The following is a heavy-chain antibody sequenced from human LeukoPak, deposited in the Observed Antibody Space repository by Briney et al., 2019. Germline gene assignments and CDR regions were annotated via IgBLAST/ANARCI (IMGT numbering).Heavy chain of an antibody. CDR3: ATAVTMVRGSLYFDY. D-gene: IGHD3-10*01. V-gene: IGHV1-24*01. J-gene: IGHJ4*02. Sequence: ASVKVSCKVSGYTLTELSMHWVRQAPGKGLEWMGGFDPEDGETIYAQKFQGRVTMTEDISTDTAYMELSSLRSEDTAVYYCATAVTMVRGSLYFDYWGQGTLVTVSS. CDR2: FDPEDGET. CDR1: GYTLTELS.